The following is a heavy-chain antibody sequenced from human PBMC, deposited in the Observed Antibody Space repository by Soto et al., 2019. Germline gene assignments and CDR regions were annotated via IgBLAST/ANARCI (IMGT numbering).Heavy chain of an antibody. CDR3: ARILKGGTFDWLQIDC. CDR1: GFSLTTSRMC. CDR2: INWRDNK. D-gene: IGHD3-9*01. V-gene: IGHV2-70*01. J-gene: IGHJ4*02. Sequence: SGPTLVNPTQTLTLTCTFSGFSLTTSRMCVTWIRQPPGKALEWLALINWRDNKYYTTSLKTRLTLSKDTSKNQVVLTLTNMDPVDTGTYYCARILKGGTFDWLQIDCWGQGTLVTVSS.